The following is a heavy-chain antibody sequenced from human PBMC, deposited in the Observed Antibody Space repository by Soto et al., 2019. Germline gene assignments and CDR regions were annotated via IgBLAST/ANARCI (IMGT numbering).Heavy chain of an antibody. D-gene: IGHD2-15*01. V-gene: IGHV3-7*01. CDR2: MKQDGSAT. CDR1: GFTFTTYW. J-gene: IGHJ1*01. CDR3: ARSPGGRYFQY. Sequence: EVQLVESGGGMVQPGESLRLSCAASGFTFTTYWMTWVRQAPGKGLEWVANMKQDGSATKYVDSVKDRFTISRDNAKNSLYLQMNSLRAEDTAVYYCARSPGGRYFQYWGQGTLVIVS.